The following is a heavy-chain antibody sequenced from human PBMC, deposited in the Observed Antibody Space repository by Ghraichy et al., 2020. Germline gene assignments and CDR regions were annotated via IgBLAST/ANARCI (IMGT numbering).Heavy chain of an antibody. CDR2: INAGNGNT. CDR1: GYTFTSYA. Sequence: ASVKVSCKASGYTFTSYAMHWVRQAPGQRLEWMGWINAGNGNTKYSQKFQGRVTITRDTSASTAYMELSSPRSEDTAVYYCARDLAGVLGWFDPWGQGTLVTVSS. J-gene: IGHJ5*02. V-gene: IGHV1-3*01. CDR3: ARDLAGVLGWFDP. D-gene: IGHD6-19*01.